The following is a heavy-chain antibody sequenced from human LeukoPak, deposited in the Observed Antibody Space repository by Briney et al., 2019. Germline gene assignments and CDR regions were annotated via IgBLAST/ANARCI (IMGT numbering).Heavy chain of an antibody. CDR1: GFTFSSYS. V-gene: IGHV3-21*01. D-gene: IGHD5-18*01. Sequence: GGSLRRSCAASGFTFSSYSVNWVRQAPGEGLEWVSSISSSSSYIYYADSVKGRFTISRDNAKNSLYLQMNSLRAEDTAVYYCARDLSIQLWFFDYWGQGTPVTVSS. CDR3: ARDLSIQLWFFDY. J-gene: IGHJ4*02. CDR2: ISSSSSYI.